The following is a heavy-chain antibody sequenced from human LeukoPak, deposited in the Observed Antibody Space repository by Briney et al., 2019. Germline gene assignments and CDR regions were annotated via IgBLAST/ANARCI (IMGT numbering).Heavy chain of an antibody. D-gene: IGHD5-18*01. CDR2: IFGSGGSP. CDR3: GKTTVGYSSGQRPAWPVDY. V-gene: IGHV3-23*01. J-gene: IGHJ4*02. CDR1: GFIFGSHA. Sequence: GGSLRLSCEASGFIFGSHAMYWVRQAPGKGLEWVAGIFGSGGSPHYADSVKGRFTISRDNSRNTVYLQINSLRAEDTAVYYCGKTTVGYSSGQRPAWPVDYWGQGTLVTVSS.